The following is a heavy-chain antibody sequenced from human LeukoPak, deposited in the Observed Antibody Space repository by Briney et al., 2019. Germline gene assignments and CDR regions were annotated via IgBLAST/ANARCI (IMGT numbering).Heavy chain of an antibody. CDR1: GYTFTAYY. V-gene: IGHV1-18*04. D-gene: IGHD3-22*01. CDR2: INPHSGNT. CDR3: ATDSSGYFGDY. J-gene: IGHJ4*02. Sequence: ASVKVSCKTSGYTFTAYYMHWVRQAPGQGLEWMGWINPHSGNTKYAQKLQGRVTMTTDTSTSTAYMELRSLRSDDAAVYYCATDSSGYFGDYWGQGTLVTVSS.